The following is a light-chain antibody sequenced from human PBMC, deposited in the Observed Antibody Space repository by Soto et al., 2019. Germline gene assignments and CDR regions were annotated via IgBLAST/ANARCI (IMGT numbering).Light chain of an antibody. CDR3: RQYNNWPQYT. CDR1: QSVSSN. V-gene: IGKV3-15*01. Sequence: EIVMTQSPASLSVSPGERATLSCRASQSVSSNLAWYQQKPGQAPRLLIYGASTRATDIPARFSGSGSGTEFVPAISSLQSEDFAVYYCRQYNNWPQYTFGQGTKLEIK. CDR2: GAS. J-gene: IGKJ2*01.